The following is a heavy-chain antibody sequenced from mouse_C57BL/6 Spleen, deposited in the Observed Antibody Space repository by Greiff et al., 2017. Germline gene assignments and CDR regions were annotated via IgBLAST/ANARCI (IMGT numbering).Heavy chain of an antibody. CDR3: AGGGHYYGSLAY. V-gene: IGHV1-54*01. Sequence: VQLQEPGAELVRPGTSVKVSCKASGYAFTNYLIEWVKQRPGQGLEWIGVINPGSGGTNYNEKFKGKATLTADKSSSTAYMQLGSLTSESSTVYFCAGGGHYYGSLAYWGQGTTLTVSS. J-gene: IGHJ2*01. CDR2: INPGSGGT. D-gene: IGHD1-1*01. CDR1: GYAFTNYL.